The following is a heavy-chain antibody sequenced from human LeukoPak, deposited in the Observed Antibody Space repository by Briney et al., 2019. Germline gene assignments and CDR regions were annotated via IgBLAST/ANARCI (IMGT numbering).Heavy chain of an antibody. CDR2: IYPGDSDT. V-gene: IGHV5-51*01. CDR3: ARLQGNKAAAAGTDAFDI. CDR1: GYSFTNYW. J-gene: IGHJ3*02. D-gene: IGHD6-13*01. Sequence: GESLKISCKGSGYSFTNYWIGWVRQMPGKGLEWMGIIYPGDSDTRYSPSFQGQVTISADKSISTAYLQWSSLKASDTAMYYCARLQGNKAAAAGTDAFDIWGQGTMVTVSS.